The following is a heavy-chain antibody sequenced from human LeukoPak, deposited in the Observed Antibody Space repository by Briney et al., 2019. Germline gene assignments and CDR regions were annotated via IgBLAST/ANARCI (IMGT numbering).Heavy chain of an antibody. J-gene: IGHJ2*01. D-gene: IGHD6-13*01. CDR3: ARAAYSSTWYSRYFDL. V-gene: IGHV3-7*01. CDR2: IKTDGSDK. Sequence: PGGSLRLSCAASGFTFSSYWMTWVRQAPGKGLEWVANIKTDGSDKYYADSVKGRFTISRDNAKNSLSLQMNSLRAGDTAVYYCARAAYSSTWYSRYFDLWGRGTLVTVSS. CDR1: GFTFSSYW.